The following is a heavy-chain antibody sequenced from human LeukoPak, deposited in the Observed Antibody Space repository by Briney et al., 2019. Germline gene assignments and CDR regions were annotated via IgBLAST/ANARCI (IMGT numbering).Heavy chain of an antibody. V-gene: IGHV3-21*01. D-gene: IGHD3-22*01. CDR1: GFTFSSYS. J-gene: IGHJ3*02. CDR2: ISSSSSYI. Sequence: KAGGSLRLSCAASGFTFSSYSMNWVRQAPGKGLEWVSSISSSSSYIYHADSVKGRFTISRDNAKNSLYLQMSSLRAEDTAVYYCARDKASGAYYYDSSGYYGVNDAFDIWGQGTMVTVSS. CDR3: ARDKASGAYYYDSSGYYGVNDAFDI.